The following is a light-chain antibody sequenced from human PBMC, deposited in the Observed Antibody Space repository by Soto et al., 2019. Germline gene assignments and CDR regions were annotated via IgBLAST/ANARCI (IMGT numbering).Light chain of an antibody. CDR3: QHYGYSQWT. Sequence: IVLTQSPGTLSLSPGERATLSCRASQTGSNSYLAWYQQKSGQAPRLLIYGVSTRATGIPDRFSGSGSGTEFTLTIRGLEPEDFAVYFCQHYGYSQWTFGQGTKVEIK. V-gene: IGKV3-20*01. CDR2: GVS. CDR1: QTGSNSY. J-gene: IGKJ1*01.